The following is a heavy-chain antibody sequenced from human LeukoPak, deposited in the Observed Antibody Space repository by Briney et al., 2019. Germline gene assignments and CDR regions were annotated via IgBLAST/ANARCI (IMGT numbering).Heavy chain of an antibody. J-gene: IGHJ4*02. D-gene: IGHD1-26*01. CDR3: ARQIGVVGATGYFDY. Sequence: PGGSLRLSCAASGFTFSKYVMSWIRQPPGKGLEWIGTIYHSGSAHYNPSLKSRVTTSVDTSKNQFSLKLSSVTAADTAVYYCARQIGVVGATGYFDYWGQGTLVTVSS. V-gene: IGHV4-38-2*01. CDR2: IYHSGSA. CDR1: GFTFSKYV.